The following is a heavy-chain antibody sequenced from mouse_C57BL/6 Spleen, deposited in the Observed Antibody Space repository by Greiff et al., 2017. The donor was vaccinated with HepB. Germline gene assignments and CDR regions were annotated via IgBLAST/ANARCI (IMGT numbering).Heavy chain of an antibody. D-gene: IGHD1-1*01. CDR2: IWSGGST. CDR3: ARNKEPLTHAMDY. Sequence: VHLVESGPGLVQPSQSLSITCTVSGFSLTSYGVHWVRQSPGKGLEWLGVIWSGGSTDYNAAFISRLSISKDNSKSQVFFKMNSLQADDTAIYYCARNKEPLTHAMDYWGQGTSVTVSS. CDR1: GFSLTSYG. J-gene: IGHJ4*01. V-gene: IGHV2-2*01.